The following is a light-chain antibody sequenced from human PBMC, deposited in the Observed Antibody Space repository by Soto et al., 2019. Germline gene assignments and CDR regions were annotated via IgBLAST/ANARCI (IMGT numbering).Light chain of an antibody. CDR1: SSDFGGYKY. J-gene: IGLJ3*02. CDR2: DVS. V-gene: IGLV2-11*01. CDR3: CSYVGGWV. Sequence: QSALTQPRSVSGSPGQSVSISCAGTSSDFGGYKYVSWYQQHPGKAPKLMIFDVSERPSGVPDRFSGSKSGNTASLTISGLRADDEADYFCCSYVGGWVFGGGTKLTVL.